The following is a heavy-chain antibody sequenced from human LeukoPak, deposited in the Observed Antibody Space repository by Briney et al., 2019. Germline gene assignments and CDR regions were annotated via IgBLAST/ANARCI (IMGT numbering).Heavy chain of an antibody. J-gene: IGHJ4*02. Sequence: GGSPRLSCAASGTTFRNYWMHWVRQVPGKGLVWVSRINSDGSSTNYADSVKGRFTISRGNAKNTLYLQMNSLRAEDTAVYYCARGYGDNSVLVDYWGQGTLVSVSS. D-gene: IGHD4-23*01. CDR2: INSDGSST. V-gene: IGHV3-74*01. CDR1: GTTFRNYW. CDR3: ARGYGDNSVLVDY.